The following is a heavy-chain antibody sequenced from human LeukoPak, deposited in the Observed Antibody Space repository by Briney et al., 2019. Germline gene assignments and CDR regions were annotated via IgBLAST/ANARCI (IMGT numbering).Heavy chain of an antibody. Sequence: PGGSLRLSCAASGFTFSSYGMHWVRQAPGKGLEWVAFIRYDGTNKYYADSVKGRFTISRDNSKNTLYLQMNSLRAEDTAVYYCAKMGSRSSSWLYYMDVWGKGTTVTISS. CDR3: AKMGSRSSSWLYYMDV. J-gene: IGHJ6*03. V-gene: IGHV3-30*02. CDR1: GFTFSSYG. CDR2: IRYDGTNK. D-gene: IGHD6-13*01.